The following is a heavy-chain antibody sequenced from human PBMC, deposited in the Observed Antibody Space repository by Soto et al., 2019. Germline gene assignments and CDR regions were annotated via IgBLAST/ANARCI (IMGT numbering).Heavy chain of an antibody. J-gene: IGHJ4*02. D-gene: IGHD3-22*01. Sequence: SETLSLTCAVSGYSISSGYYWGCIRQPPGKGLEWIGSIYHSGSTYYNPSLKSRVTISVDTSKNQFSLKLGSVTAADTAVYYCARAPPSGYSPYFGYWGQGTLVTVSS. CDR2: IYHSGST. CDR1: GYSISSGYY. CDR3: ARAPPSGYSPYFGY. V-gene: IGHV4-38-2*01.